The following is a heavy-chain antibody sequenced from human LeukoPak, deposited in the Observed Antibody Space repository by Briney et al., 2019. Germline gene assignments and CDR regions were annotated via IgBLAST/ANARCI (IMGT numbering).Heavy chain of an antibody. CDR3: TRLRPVYSGSQGDY. CDR1: GFTLSSYA. CDR2: IKYDGTEK. J-gene: IGHJ4*02. Sequence: GGSLRLSCAASGFTLSSYAMSWVRQAPGKGLEWVANIKYDGTEKIYVDSVKGRFAVSRDNAENSLSLHMNSLRAEDTAVYYCTRLRPVYSGSQGDYWGQGTLVTVSS. V-gene: IGHV3-7*01. D-gene: IGHD1-26*01.